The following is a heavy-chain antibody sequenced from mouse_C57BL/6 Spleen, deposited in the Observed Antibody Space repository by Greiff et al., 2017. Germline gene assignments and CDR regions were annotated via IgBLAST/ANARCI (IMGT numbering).Heavy chain of an antibody. J-gene: IGHJ3*01. CDR3: ARGGSSGLWFAY. V-gene: IGHV3-6*01. CDR2: ISYDGSN. Sequence: DVQLQESGPGLVKPSQSLSLTCSVTGYSITSGYYWNWIRQFPGNKLEWMGYISYDGSNNYNPSLKNRISITRDTSKNQFFLKLNSVTTEDTATYYCARGGSSGLWFAYWGQGTLVTVSA. D-gene: IGHD3-2*02. CDR1: GYSITSGYY.